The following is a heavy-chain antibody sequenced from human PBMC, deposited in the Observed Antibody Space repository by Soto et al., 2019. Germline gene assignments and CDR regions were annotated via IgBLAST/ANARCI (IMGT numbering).Heavy chain of an antibody. Sequence: QVQLVESGGGVVQPGRSLRLSCAASGFTFSSYGMHWVRQAPGKGLEWVAVISYDGSNKYYADSVRGRFTISRDNSKNTLYLQMHSLRAEDTAVYYCAKDQLRGVRGVITYYYGMDGWGQGTTVTVSS. CDR1: GFTFSSYG. CDR3: AKDQLRGVRGVITYYYGMDG. J-gene: IGHJ6*02. CDR2: ISYDGSNK. D-gene: IGHD3-10*01. V-gene: IGHV3-30*18.